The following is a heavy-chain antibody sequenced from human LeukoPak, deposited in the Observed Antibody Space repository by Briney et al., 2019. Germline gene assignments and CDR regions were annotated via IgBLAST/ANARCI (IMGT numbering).Heavy chain of an antibody. CDR2: INHSGST. D-gene: IGHD3-3*01. V-gene: IGHV4-34*01. CDR3: ARLYDRRQYYDFWSGYYAKDYGMDV. J-gene: IGHJ6*02. Sequence: SETLSLTCAVYGGSFSGYYWSWIRQPPGKGLEWIGEINHSGSTNYNPSLKSRVTISVDTSKNQFSLKLSSVTAADTAVYYCARLYDRRQYYDFWSGYYAKDYGMDVWGQGTTVTVSS. CDR1: GGSFSGYY.